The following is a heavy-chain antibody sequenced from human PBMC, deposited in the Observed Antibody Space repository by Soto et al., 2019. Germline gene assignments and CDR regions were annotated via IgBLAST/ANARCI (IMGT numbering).Heavy chain of an antibody. CDR3: ARVGVGHYEFDY. CDR2: IKTDGSST. J-gene: IGHJ4*02. D-gene: IGHD3-16*01. Sequence: EVQLVESGGGLVQPAGSLRLSCAASGFTFSTYWMHWVRQAPGEGLVWVSRIKTDGSSTSYADSVKGRFTISRDNAKNTMYLQMNSLRAEDTAEYYCARVGVGHYEFDYWGQGTLVTVSS. CDR1: GFTFSTYW. V-gene: IGHV3-74*01.